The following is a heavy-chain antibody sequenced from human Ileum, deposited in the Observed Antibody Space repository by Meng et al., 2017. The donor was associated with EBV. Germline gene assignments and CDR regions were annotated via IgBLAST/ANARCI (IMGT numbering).Heavy chain of an antibody. D-gene: IGHD3-9*01. J-gene: IGHJ4*02. Sequence: LQESGQALVMPPATLHLTCTVSGASIRGSRYYWGWIRQPPGQGLEWIGSTYYIGSTNYNPSLKSRVTISVDTSKNQFSLNLSSVTAADTAVYYCARGDILTGYWYYFDYWGQGSLVTVSS. CDR1: GASIRGSRYY. V-gene: IGHV4-39*07. CDR2: TYYIGST. CDR3: ARGDILTGYWYYFDY.